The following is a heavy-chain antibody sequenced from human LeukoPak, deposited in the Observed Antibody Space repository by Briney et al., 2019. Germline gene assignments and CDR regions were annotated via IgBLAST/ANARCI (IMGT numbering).Heavy chain of an antibody. D-gene: IGHD6-19*01. CDR2: ISGRGDST. CDR3: AKGRVDSGWPPRAYYFDY. Sequence: QTGGSLRLSCAASGFTFSSYSMNWVRQAPSKGLEWVSAISGRGDSTYYADSVKGRFTISRDNSKNTLYLQMNSLSAEDTAVYYCAKGRVDSGWPPRAYYFDYWGQGTLVTVSS. J-gene: IGHJ4*02. V-gene: IGHV3-23*01. CDR1: GFTFSSYS.